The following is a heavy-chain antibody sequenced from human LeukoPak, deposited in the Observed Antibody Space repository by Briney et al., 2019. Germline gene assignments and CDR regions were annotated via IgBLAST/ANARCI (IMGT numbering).Heavy chain of an antibody. V-gene: IGHV1-2*02. CDR2: INPNSGGT. D-gene: IGHD2-2*01. CDR3: ARVRGVYCSSTSCYFDY. CDR1: GYTFTGYY. Sequence: ASVKVSCKASGYTFTGYYMHWVRQAPGQGLEWMGWINPNSGGTNYAQKFQGRVTMTRDTSISTAYMGLSRLRSDDTAVYYCARVRGVYCSSTSCYFDYWGQGTLVTVSS. J-gene: IGHJ4*02.